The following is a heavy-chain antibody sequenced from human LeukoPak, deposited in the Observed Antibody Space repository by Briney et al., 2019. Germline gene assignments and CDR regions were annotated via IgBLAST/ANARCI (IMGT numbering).Heavy chain of an antibody. CDR3: VRYSPGDCSSTSCYIYYYGMDV. D-gene: IGHD2-2*02. J-gene: IGHJ6*02. CDR2: IYPGDSDT. V-gene: IGHV5-51*01. CDR1: GYSFTSYW. Sequence: GKSLKISCKGSGYSFTSYWIGWVRQMPGKGLEWMGIIYPGDSDTRYSPSFQGQVTISADKSISTAYLQWSSLKASDTAMYYCVRYSPGDCSSTSCYIYYYGMDVWGQGTTVTVSS.